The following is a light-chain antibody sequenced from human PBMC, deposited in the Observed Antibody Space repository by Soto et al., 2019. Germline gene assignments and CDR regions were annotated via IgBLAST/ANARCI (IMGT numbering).Light chain of an antibody. CDR2: DVN. CDR3: SSYTSDITQV. CDR1: SSDVGRYNY. J-gene: IGLJ3*02. Sequence: QSALTQPASVSGSPGQSITISCTGTSSDVGRYNYVSWYRQHPGTAPKLSISDVNSRPSGISNRFSGSKSVNTASLTIPGLQAEDEAYYYCSSYTSDITQVFGGGTKVTV. V-gene: IGLV2-14*01.